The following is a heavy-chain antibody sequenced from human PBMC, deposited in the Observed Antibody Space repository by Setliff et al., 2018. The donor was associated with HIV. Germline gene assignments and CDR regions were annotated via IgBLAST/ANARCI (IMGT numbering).Heavy chain of an antibody. CDR1: GGSISSSNW. V-gene: IGHV4-4*02. Sequence: SETLSLTCAVSGGSISSSNWWSWVRQSPGKGLEWIGEIYHSGSTDYNPSLKSRVTISVDTSKNQFSLKLSSVTAADTAVYYCARDQRLSYWGQGTLVTVSS. J-gene: IGHJ4*02. CDR3: ARDQRLSY. CDR2: IYHSGST.